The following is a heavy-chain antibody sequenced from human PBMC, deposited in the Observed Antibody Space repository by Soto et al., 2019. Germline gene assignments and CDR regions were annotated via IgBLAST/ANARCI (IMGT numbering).Heavy chain of an antibody. CDR1: GLTFSSYA. V-gene: IGHV3-23*01. J-gene: IGHJ4*02. CDR3: AKDAELSVVVVAATVFDY. Sequence: PGGSLRLSCAASGLTFSSYAMSWVRQAPGKGLEWVSAISGSGGSTYYADSVKGRFTISRDNSKNTLYLQMNSLRAEDTAVYYCAKDAELSVVVVAATVFDYWGQGTLVTVSS. D-gene: IGHD2-15*01. CDR2: ISGSGGST.